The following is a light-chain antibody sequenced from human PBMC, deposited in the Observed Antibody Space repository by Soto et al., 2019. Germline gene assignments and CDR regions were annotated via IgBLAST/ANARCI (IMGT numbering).Light chain of an antibody. CDR1: ESVSSNY. CDR2: GAS. J-gene: IGKJ2*01. Sequence: EIVLTQSPGTLSLSPGERATLSCRASESVSSNYLAWFQQKPGQSPRLLIFGASNGATGFPDRFSGSGSGTDFTLTISRLEPDDFAVYYCQQYGSSPHTFGQGTKLEIK. CDR3: QQYGSSPHT. V-gene: IGKV3-20*01.